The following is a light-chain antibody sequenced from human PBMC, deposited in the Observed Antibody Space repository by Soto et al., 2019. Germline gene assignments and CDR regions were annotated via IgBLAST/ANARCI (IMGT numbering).Light chain of an antibody. CDR2: ENN. J-gene: IGLJ2*01. V-gene: IGLV1-51*02. CDR3: GTWDSSLSVYVV. CDR1: SSNIGNNY. Sequence: QSVLTQPPSVSAAPGQKVTISCSGSSSNIGNNYVSWYQQLPGTAPKLLIYENNKRPSGIPDRFSGSKSGTSATLGITGLQTGEEADYYCGTWDSSLSVYVVFGGGTKLTVL.